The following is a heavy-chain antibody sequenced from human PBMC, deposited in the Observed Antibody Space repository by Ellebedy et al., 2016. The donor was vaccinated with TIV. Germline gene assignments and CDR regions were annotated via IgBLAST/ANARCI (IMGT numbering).Heavy chain of an antibody. Sequence: ASVKVSCKAFGGTFSTYALNWVRQAPGQGLEWIGAFLPMFGTSNSAQKFQGRVTITADESMTTAYMDLSSLGSEDPAVYSWGRVRWATVARGVPFHYGMDVWGQGATVTVTS. CDR1: GGTFSTYA. D-gene: IGHD3-10*01. CDR3: GRVRWATVARGVPFHYGMDV. J-gene: IGHJ6*02. CDR2: FLPMFGTS. V-gene: IGHV1-69*13.